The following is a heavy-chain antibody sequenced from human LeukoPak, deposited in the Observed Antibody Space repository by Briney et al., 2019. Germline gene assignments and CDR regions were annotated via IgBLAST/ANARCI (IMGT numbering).Heavy chain of an antibody. CDR1: GHTFTGYY. D-gene: IGHD2-15*01. CDR2: INPNSGGA. V-gene: IGHV1-2*02. CDR3: AGERCSGGSCLPLFDY. Sequence: GASVKVSCKASGHTFTGYYMHWVRQAPGHGLEWMGWINPNSGGANYAQNFQGRDTMTRDTSISTAYMELSRLRSDDTAVYYCAGERCSGGSCLPLFDYWGQGTLVTVSS. J-gene: IGHJ4*02.